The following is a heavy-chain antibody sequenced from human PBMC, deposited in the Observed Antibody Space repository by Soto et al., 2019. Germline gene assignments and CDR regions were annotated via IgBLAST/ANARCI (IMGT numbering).Heavy chain of an antibody. J-gene: IGHJ4*02. CDR1: GYTFTSDA. CDR2: IDAGNGNS. V-gene: IGHV1-3*01. Sequence: ASVKVSCKASGYTFTSDAMHWVRQAPGQRLEWMGWIDAGNGNSAHAQKFQGRVTMTRDTSINSAYMELSSLRSDDTAAYYCARAGLRRGIDYWGPGTQVTVSS. CDR3: ARAGLRRGIDY. D-gene: IGHD5-12*01.